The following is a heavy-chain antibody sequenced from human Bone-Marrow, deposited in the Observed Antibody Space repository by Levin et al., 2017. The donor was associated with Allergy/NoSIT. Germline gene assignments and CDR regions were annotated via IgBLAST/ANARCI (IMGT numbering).Heavy chain of an antibody. CDR3: ACGRGFYGDFDPLFDY. V-gene: IGHV3-30-3*01. CDR1: GFTFDNCN. Sequence: GESLKISCAASGFTFDNCNMHWVRQAPGKGLEWVAIISYDGSNRYYGDSAKGRFTISRDNSKNTLHLQIDSLSAEDTAVYYCACGRGFYGDFDPLFDYWGLGTLVTFPS. CDR2: ISYDGSNR. D-gene: IGHD4-17*01. J-gene: IGHJ4*02.